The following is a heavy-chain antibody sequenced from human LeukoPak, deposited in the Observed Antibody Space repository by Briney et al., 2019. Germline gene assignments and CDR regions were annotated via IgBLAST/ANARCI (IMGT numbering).Heavy chain of an antibody. J-gene: IGHJ5*02. CDR2: FYHGGST. D-gene: IGHD2-21*02. Sequence: SETLSLTCTVSGYSISTGYYWDWIRQPPGKGLEWIGTFYHGGSTYYNPSLKSRVTISVDTSKNQFSLKLSSVTAADTAVYYCARERVWRYCGGDSCGWFDPWGQGTLVTVSS. CDR1: GYSISTGYY. V-gene: IGHV4-38-2*02. CDR3: ARERVWRYCGGDSCGWFDP.